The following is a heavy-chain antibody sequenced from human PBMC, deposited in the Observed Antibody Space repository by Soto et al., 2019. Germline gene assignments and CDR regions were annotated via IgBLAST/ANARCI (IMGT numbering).Heavy chain of an antibody. D-gene: IGHD6-13*01. CDR1: GGSISSSSYY. CDR2: IYYSGST. V-gene: IGHV4-39*01. Sequence: QLQLQESGPGLVKPSETLSLTCTVSGGSISSSSYYWGWIRQPPGKGLEWIGSIYYSGSTYYNPSLKSRVTISVDTSKNQFSLKLSSVTAADTAVYYCARYSSSWYYENYFDYWGQGTLVTVSS. CDR3: ARYSSSWYYENYFDY. J-gene: IGHJ4*02.